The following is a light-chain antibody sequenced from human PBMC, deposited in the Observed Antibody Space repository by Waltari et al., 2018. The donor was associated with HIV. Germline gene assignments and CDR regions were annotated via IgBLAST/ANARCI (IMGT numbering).Light chain of an antibody. J-gene: IGLJ3*02. CDR3: GSYTSSSTWV. CDR1: SSDVGRYNR. V-gene: IGLV2-18*02. Sequence: QSALTQPPSVSGSPGQSVTISCTGTSSDVGRYNRVSWYQHPPGTAPKLMIYEVSNRSSGVTDRFAGSKSGNTASLTISGLQAEDEADYYCGSYTSSSTWVFGGGTKLTVL. CDR2: EVS.